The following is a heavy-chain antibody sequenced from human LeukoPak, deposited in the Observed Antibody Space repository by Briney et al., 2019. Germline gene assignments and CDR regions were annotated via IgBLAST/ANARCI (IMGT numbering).Heavy chain of an antibody. CDR2: ISSSSSYI. CDR3: ARERGTPVTTNFDY. CDR1: GFTFSSYS. D-gene: IGHD4-17*01. Sequence: GGSLRLSCAASGFTFSSYSMNWVRQAPGKGLEWVSSISSSSSYIYYADSVKGRFTISRDNAKNSLYLQMNSLRAEDTAVYYCARERGTPVTTNFDYWGQGTLVTVSS. V-gene: IGHV3-21*01. J-gene: IGHJ4*02.